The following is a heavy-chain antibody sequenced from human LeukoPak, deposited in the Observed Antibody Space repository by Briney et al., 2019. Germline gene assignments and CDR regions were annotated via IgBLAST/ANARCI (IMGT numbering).Heavy chain of an antibody. V-gene: IGHV1-2*02. Sequence: ASVKVSSKASGYTFTGYYMHWVRQAPGQGLEWMGWINPNSGGTNYAQKFQGRVTMTRDTSISTAYMELSRLRSDDTAVYYCARDLRVGATNDYWGQGTLVTVSS. CDR2: INPNSGGT. CDR3: ARDLRVGATNDY. CDR1: GYTFTGYY. J-gene: IGHJ4*02. D-gene: IGHD1-26*01.